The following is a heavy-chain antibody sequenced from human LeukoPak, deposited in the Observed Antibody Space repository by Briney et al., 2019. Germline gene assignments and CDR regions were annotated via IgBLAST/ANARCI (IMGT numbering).Heavy chain of an antibody. CDR1: GYTFTSYY. CDR2: INPSGGST. J-gene: IGHJ6*02. V-gene: IGHV1-46*01. D-gene: IGHD3-3*01. Sequence: ASVKVSCKASGYTFTSYYMHWVRQAPGQGLEWMGIINPSGGSTSYAQKFQGRVTMTRDTSTSTAYMELRSLRSDGTAVYYCARGPITIFGVVIIEAYYYGMDVWGQGTTVTVSS. CDR3: ARGPITIFGVVIIEAYYYGMDV.